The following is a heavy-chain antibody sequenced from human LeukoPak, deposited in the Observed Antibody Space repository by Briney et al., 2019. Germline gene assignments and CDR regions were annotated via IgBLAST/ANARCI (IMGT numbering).Heavy chain of an antibody. CDR3: AKDAEGGLYSD. J-gene: IGHJ4*02. Sequence: GGSLRLSCAASGFTFSSYAMSWVRQAPGKRLEWVSTIGTSAHSTYYSDSVKGRFTISRDNSKNTLYLQMNSLRAEDTAVYYCAKDAEGGLYSDWGQGTLVTVSS. V-gene: IGHV3-23*01. D-gene: IGHD2-21*01. CDR1: GFTFSSYA. CDR2: IGTSAHST.